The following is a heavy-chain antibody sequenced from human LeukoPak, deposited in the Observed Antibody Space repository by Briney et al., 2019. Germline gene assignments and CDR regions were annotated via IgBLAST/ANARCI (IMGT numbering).Heavy chain of an antibody. V-gene: IGHV5-51*01. CDR1: GYSFTSYW. CDR3: ARLSSRILTGYYLGGYFDY. Sequence: GESLKISCKGSGYSFTSYWIGWVRQMPGKGLEWMGIIYPGDSDTRYSPSFQGQVTISADKSISTAYLQWSSLKAPDTAMYYCARLSSRILTGYYLGGYFDYWGQGTLVTVSS. D-gene: IGHD3-9*01. J-gene: IGHJ4*02. CDR2: IYPGDSDT.